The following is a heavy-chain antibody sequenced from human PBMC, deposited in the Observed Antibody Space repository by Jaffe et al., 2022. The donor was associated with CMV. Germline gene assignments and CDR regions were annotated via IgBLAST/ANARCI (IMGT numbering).Heavy chain of an antibody. Sequence: EVQLVESGGGLVKPGGSLRLSCAASGFTFSNAWMSWVRQAPGKGLEWVGRIKSKTDGGTTDYAAPVKGRFTISRDDSKNTLYLQMNSLKTEDTAVYYCTTEYYYDSSGYYIGYYYYGMDVWGQGTTVTVSS. V-gene: IGHV3-15*01. CDR1: GFTFSNAW. D-gene: IGHD3-22*01. J-gene: IGHJ6*02. CDR3: TTEYYYDSSGYYIGYYYYGMDV. CDR2: IKSKTDGGTT.